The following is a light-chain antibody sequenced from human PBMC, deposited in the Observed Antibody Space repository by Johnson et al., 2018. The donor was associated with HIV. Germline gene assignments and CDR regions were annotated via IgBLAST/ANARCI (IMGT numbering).Light chain of an antibody. CDR3: GTWDSSLSAHYV. CDR1: SYNIGNNY. J-gene: IGLJ1*01. Sequence: QSVLTQPPSVSAAPGQKVTISCSGSSYNIGNNYVSWYQQLPGTAPKLLIYDNNKRPSGIPDRFSGSKSGTSATLGITGLQTGDEADYYCGTWDSSLSAHYVFGTGTKITVL. CDR2: DNN. V-gene: IGLV1-51*01.